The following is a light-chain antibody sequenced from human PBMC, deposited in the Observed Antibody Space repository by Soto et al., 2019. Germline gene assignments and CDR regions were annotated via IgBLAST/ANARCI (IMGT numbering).Light chain of an antibody. CDR3: QQYDSFSGT. J-gene: IGKJ1*01. Sequence: DVQMTQSPSTLSASVGGRVTITCRASQSIINWLAWYQQKPGKAPKLLIYGASSLESGVPSRFGGSGSGTEFTLTITNLQPDDFATYYCQQYDSFSGTFGHGTKVDIK. CDR1: QSIINW. CDR2: GAS. V-gene: IGKV1-5*01.